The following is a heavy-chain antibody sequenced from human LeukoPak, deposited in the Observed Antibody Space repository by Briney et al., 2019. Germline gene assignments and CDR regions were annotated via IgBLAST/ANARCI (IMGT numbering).Heavy chain of an antibody. D-gene: IGHD7-27*01. J-gene: IGHJ2*01. CDR2: IYTSGST. Sequence: PSQTLSLTCTASGGSISSGSYYWSWIRQPAGKGLEWIGRIYTSGSTNYNPSLKSRVTILVDTSKNQFSLKLSSVTAADTAVYYCVRPQLGITGAWYFDLWGRGTLVTVSS. CDR3: VRPQLGITGAWYFDL. CDR1: GGSISSGSYY. V-gene: IGHV4-61*02.